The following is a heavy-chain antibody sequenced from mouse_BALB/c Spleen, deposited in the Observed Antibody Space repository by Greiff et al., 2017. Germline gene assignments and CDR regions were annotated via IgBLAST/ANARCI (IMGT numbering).Heavy chain of an antibody. CDR2: ISDGGSYT. CDR3: ARGGVYGSSSFAY. J-gene: IGHJ3*01. Sequence: DVKLVESGGGLVKPGGSLKLSCAASGFTFSDYYMYWVRQTPEKRLEWVATISDGGSYTYYPDSVKGRFTISRDNAKNNLYLQMSSLKSEDTAMYYCARGGVYGSSSFAYWGQGTLVTVSA. CDR1: GFTFSDYY. D-gene: IGHD1-1*01. V-gene: IGHV5-4*02.